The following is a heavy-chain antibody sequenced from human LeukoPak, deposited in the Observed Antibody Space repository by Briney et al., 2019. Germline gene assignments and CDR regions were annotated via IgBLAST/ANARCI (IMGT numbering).Heavy chain of an antibody. D-gene: IGHD1-7*01. Sequence: GGSLRLSCAASGFTFSTYAMTWVRQAPGKGLEWVSVVSGFDGSTYYGDSVKGRFTISRDNSKNTLYLQMNSLRAEDTAVYYCARENFLTYYFDYWGQGTLVTVSS. CDR2: VSGFDGST. CDR3: ARENFLTYYFDY. J-gene: IGHJ4*02. CDR1: GFTFSTYA. V-gene: IGHV3-23*01.